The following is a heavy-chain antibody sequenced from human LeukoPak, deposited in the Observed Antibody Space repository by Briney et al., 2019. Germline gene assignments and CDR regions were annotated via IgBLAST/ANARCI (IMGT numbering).Heavy chain of an antibody. CDR3: ARPYLQYCGGDCSFGY. CDR2: IIPIFGTA. J-gene: IGHJ4*02. Sequence: SVKVSCKASGGTFSRYAISWVRQAPGQGLEWMGGIIPIFGTANYAQKFQSRVTITTDESTSTAYMELSSLRSEDTAVYYCARPYLQYCGGDCSFGYWGQGTLVTVSS. V-gene: IGHV1-69*05. CDR1: GGTFSRYA. D-gene: IGHD2-21*02.